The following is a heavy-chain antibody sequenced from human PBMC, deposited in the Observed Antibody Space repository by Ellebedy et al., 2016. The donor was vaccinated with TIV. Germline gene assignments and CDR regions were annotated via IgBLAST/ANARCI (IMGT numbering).Heavy chain of an antibody. V-gene: IGHV3-21*01. Sequence: GGSLRLXXAASGFTSSSYSMNWVRQAPGKGLEWVSSISSSSSYIYYADSVKGRFTISRDNAKNSLYLQMNSLRAEDTAVYYCARDKGVRGYSYGYNTPPSVPDYWGQGTLVTVSS. CDR3: ARDKGVRGYSYGYNTPPSVPDY. CDR1: GFTSSSYS. D-gene: IGHD5-18*01. CDR2: ISSSSSYI. J-gene: IGHJ4*02.